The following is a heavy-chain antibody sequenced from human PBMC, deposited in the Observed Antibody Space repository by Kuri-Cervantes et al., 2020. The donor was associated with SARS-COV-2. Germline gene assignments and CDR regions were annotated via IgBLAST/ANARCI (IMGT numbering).Heavy chain of an antibody. Sequence: GGSLRLSCAASGFTFSSYDMHWVRQAPGKGLEWVAVISYDGSNKYYADSVKGRFTISRDNAKNSLYLQMNSLRAEDTAVYYCARETSSIFDYYMDVWGKGTTVTVSS. CDR3: ARETSSIFDYYMDV. J-gene: IGHJ6*03. D-gene: IGHD3-3*01. V-gene: IGHV3-30*03. CDR2: ISYDGSNK. CDR1: GFTFSSYD.